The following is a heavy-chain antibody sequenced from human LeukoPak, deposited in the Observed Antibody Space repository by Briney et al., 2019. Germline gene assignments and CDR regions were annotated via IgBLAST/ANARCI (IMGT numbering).Heavy chain of an antibody. D-gene: IGHD4-23*01. V-gene: IGHV1-69*05. CDR1: GGTFSSYA. CDR3: ARARVVVTGPLDY. J-gene: IGHJ4*02. CDR2: IIPIFGTA. Sequence: SVKVSCKASGGTFSSYAISWVRQAPGQGLEWMGGIIPIFGTANYAQKFQGRVTITMDESTSTAYMELSSLRSEDTAVYYCARARVVVTGPLDYWGQGTLVTVSS.